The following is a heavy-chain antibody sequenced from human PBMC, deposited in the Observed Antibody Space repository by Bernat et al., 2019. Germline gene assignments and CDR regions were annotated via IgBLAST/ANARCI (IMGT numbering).Heavy chain of an antibody. CDR3: ARGAEYYGSGGHYYFDY. V-gene: IGHV3-30*03. Sequence: QVQLVESGGGVVQPGRSLRLSCAASGFTFSSYGMHWVRQAPGKGLEWVAVISYDGSNKYYADSVKGRFTISRDNAKNSLYLQMNSLRAEDTALYYCARGAEYYGSGGHYYFDYWGQGTLVTVSS. CDR1: GFTFSSYG. D-gene: IGHD3-10*01. J-gene: IGHJ4*02. CDR2: ISYDGSNK.